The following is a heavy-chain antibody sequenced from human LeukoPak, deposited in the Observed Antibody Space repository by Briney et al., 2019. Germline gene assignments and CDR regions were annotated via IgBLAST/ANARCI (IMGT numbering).Heavy chain of an antibody. CDR3: ARFGPTTRVGGGGGPYYSDY. CDR2: IIPIFGTA. CDR1: GGTFSSYA. V-gene: IGHV1-69*13. Sequence: SVKVSCKASGGTFSSYAISWVRQAPGQGLEWMGGIIPIFGTANYAQKFQGRVTITADESTSTAYMELSSLRSEDTAVYYCARFGPTTRVGGGGGPYYSDYWGQGTLVTVSS. J-gene: IGHJ4*02. D-gene: IGHD4-23*01.